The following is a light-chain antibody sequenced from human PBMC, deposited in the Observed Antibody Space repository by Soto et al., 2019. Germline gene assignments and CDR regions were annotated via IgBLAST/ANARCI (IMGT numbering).Light chain of an antibody. V-gene: IGKV1-16*01. Sequence: DIQMTQSPSSLSAFVGDRVTITCRASQGIGNYLVWYQQKPGKAPKLLIYAASSLQSGVPSRFSGSGSGTEFTLTISSLQPDDFATYYCQQYNSYSRFGQGTKVDIK. CDR3: QQYNSYSR. CDR2: AAS. J-gene: IGKJ1*01. CDR1: QGIGNY.